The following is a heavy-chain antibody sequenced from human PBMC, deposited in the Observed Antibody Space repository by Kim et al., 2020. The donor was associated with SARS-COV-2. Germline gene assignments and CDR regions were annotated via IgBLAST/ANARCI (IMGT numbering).Heavy chain of an antibody. CDR1: GYTFTSYA. CDR2: INTNTGNP. D-gene: IGHD1-26*01. CDR3: ARDKRRGLPYPLRWFDP. Sequence: ASVKVSCKASGYTFTSYAMNWVRQAPGQGLEWMGWINTNTGNPTYAQGFTGRFVFSLDTSVSTAYLQISSLKAEDTAVYYCARDKRRGLPYPLRWFDPWGQGTLVTVSS. V-gene: IGHV7-4-1*02. J-gene: IGHJ5*02.